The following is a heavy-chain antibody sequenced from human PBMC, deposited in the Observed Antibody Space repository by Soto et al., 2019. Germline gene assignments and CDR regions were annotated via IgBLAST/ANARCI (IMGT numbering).Heavy chain of an antibody. D-gene: IGHD3-22*01. Sequence: EVRLVESGGGLVKPGGSLRLSCAASGFTFNKYSMNWVRQAPGKGVEWVSSITSKTGDQYYADSVKGRFIISRDNTKNSLSLHVTSLRDEDTAVYYCARDLMPNDRGLGDLAYWGQGTLVTVAS. CDR1: GFTFNKYS. CDR2: ITSKTGDQ. V-gene: IGHV3-21*06. J-gene: IGHJ4*02. CDR3: ARDLMPNDRGLGDLAY.